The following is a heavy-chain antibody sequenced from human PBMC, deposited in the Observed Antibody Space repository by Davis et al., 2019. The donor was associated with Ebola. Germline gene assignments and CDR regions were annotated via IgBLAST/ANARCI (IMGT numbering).Heavy chain of an antibody. J-gene: IGHJ4*02. V-gene: IGHV3-33*01. CDR2: IWYDGSNK. CDR1: GFTFSSYG. D-gene: IGHD1-26*01. CDR3: ARDRGIVGASETFDH. Sequence: GGSLRLSCAASGFTFSSYGMHWVRQAPGKGLEWVAVIWYDGSNKYYADSVKGRFTISRDNSKNTLYLQMNSLRAEDTAVYYCARDRGIVGASETFDHWGQGTLVTVSS.